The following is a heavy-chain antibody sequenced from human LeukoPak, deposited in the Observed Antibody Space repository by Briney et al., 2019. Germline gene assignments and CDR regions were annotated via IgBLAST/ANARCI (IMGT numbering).Heavy chain of an antibody. Sequence: GGSLRLSCAASGFSFPSYAMSWVRQAPRRGLEWVSLITAGGVITHYTDSVKGRFTISRDNSKNTLYLQMNSLRAEDTAVYYCARASQPYYDFWSGYYDYWGQGTLVTVSS. J-gene: IGHJ4*02. CDR3: ARASQPYYDFWSGYYDY. V-gene: IGHV3-23*01. CDR2: ITAGGVIT. CDR1: GFSFPSYA. D-gene: IGHD3-3*01.